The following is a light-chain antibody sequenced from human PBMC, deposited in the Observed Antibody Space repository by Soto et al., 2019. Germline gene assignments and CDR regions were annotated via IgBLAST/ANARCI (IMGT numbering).Light chain of an antibody. CDR1: QTVSNN. CDR2: FAS. J-gene: IGKJ4*01. V-gene: IGKV3-15*01. CDR3: QQYNKWPLT. Sequence: EIVMTQSPATLSVSPGEKATLSCRASQTVSNNLAWYQQKPGQAPTLLIYFASTRATGIPARFSGSGSGTEFTLTIRSLQSEDFAVYYCQQYNKWPLTFGGGTKVETK.